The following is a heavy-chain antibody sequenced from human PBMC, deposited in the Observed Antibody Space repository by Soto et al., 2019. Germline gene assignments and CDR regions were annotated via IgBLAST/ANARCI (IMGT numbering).Heavy chain of an antibody. CDR1: GFSFSDYA. CDR3: ARGASAYSYRSPAFDL. V-gene: IGHV3-23*01. Sequence: PGGSLRLSCAASGFSFSDYAMSWVRQAPGKGLEWVSSISRTGDSAYYADSVKGRFAISRDRSKNRLSLQMNSLRVEDTAVYYCARGASAYSYRSPAFDLWGQGTLVTVSS. CDR2: ISRTGDSA. J-gene: IGHJ4*02. D-gene: IGHD5-18*01.